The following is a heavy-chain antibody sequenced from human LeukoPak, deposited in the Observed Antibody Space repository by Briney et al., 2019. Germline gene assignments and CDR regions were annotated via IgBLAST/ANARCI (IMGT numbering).Heavy chain of an antibody. Sequence: SETLSLTCTVSGYSISSGYYWGWIRQPPGKGLEWIGSIYHSGSTYDNPSLKSRATISVDMSKNQFSLILNSVTAADTAVYYCARSDNSDALDAFDIWGPGTLVTVSS. D-gene: IGHD6-19*01. CDR3: ARSDNSDALDAFDI. V-gene: IGHV4-38-2*02. J-gene: IGHJ3*02. CDR1: GYSISSGYY. CDR2: IYHSGST.